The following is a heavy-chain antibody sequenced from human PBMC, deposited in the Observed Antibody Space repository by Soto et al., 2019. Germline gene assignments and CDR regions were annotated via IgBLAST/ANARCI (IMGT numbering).Heavy chain of an antibody. CDR3: ARDISGPQDS. J-gene: IGHJ4*02. CDR2: INPRGGRT. D-gene: IGHD3-10*01. V-gene: IGHV1-46*01. CDR1: GYTFSNYY. Sequence: QVQLVKSGAAVRRPGASVRVSCKASGYTFSNYYLHWVRQAPGQGLEWMGIINPRGGRTTYAQKFQGRVTMTGDTSTNTVDRVLSSLRSEDTAVYYCARDISGPQDSWGQGTLVTVSS.